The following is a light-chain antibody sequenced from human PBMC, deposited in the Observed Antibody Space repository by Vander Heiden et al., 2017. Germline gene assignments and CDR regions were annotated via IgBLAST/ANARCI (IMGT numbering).Light chain of an antibody. CDR1: NIGSKS. Sequence: SYVLTQPPPVSVATGQTARISCGGNNIGSKSVHWYQQKPVQAPVLVVFEDSDRPSGISERFSGSNSGNTATLTISRVEAGDEADYHCQVFDSSSDHVVFCGGTKLTVL. CDR3: QVFDSSSDHVV. J-gene: IGLJ2*01. V-gene: IGLV3-21*02. CDR2: EDS.